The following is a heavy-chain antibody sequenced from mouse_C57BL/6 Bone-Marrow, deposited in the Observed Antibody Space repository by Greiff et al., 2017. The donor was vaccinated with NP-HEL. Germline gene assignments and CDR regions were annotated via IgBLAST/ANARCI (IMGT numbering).Heavy chain of an antibody. CDR3: ARGPCGNYAYWYFDV. CDR1: GFTFSDYY. D-gene: IGHD2-1*01. V-gene: IGHV5-16*01. Sequence: EVKLVESEGGLVQPGSSMKLSCTASGFTFSDYYMAWVRQVPEKGLEWVANINYDGSSTYYLDSLKSRFIISRDNAKNILYLQMSSLKSEDTATYYCARGPCGNYAYWYFDVWGTGTTVTVSS. J-gene: IGHJ1*03. CDR2: INYDGSST.